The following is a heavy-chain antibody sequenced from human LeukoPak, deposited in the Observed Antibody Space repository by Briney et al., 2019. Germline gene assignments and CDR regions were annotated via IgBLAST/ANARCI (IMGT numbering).Heavy chain of an antibody. CDR2: ISSISSYI. V-gene: IGHV3-21*01. Sequence: GRSLRLACAPSGFTFSSYSMNWVRQAPGKGLEWVSSISSISSYIYYADSVKDRFTISTDNPKNSTYLQMNSLRAEDTAVYSCARGVCLLHRGQGTLVTVSS. CDR3: ARGVCLLH. D-gene: IGHD3-16*01. J-gene: IGHJ4*02. CDR1: GFTFSSYS.